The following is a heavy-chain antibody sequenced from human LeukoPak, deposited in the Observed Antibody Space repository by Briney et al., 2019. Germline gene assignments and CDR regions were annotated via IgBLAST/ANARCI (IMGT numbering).Heavy chain of an antibody. CDR2: IRYDGSNK. CDR1: GFTFRNYS. Sequence: GGSLRLSCAASGFTFRNYSMNWVRQAPGKGLEWVAFIRYDGSNKCNADSVKGRFTISRDNSKNTLYLQMNSLRAEDTAVYYCAKDQAEGYYDSSGPVDYWGQGTLVTVSS. V-gene: IGHV3-30*02. CDR3: AKDQAEGYYDSSGPVDY. J-gene: IGHJ4*02. D-gene: IGHD3-22*01.